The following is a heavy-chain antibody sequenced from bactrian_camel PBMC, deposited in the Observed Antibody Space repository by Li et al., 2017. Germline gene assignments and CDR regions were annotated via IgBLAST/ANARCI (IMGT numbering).Heavy chain of an antibody. Sequence: DVQLVESGGGSVQAGGSRRLSCVAPGYTLPMYMAWFRRLPGQEREGVAAIGGDGRTNYADSVKGRFTISRDGAKNTVYLQLNNLKSDDTAMYYCAADATIVTKAGCYVGFIPEYDFRGQGTQVTVS. CDR1: GYTLPMY. V-gene: IGHV3S67*01. J-gene: IGHJ4*01. CDR2: IGGDGRT. D-gene: IGHD1*01. CDR3: AADATIVTKAGCYVGFIPEYDF.